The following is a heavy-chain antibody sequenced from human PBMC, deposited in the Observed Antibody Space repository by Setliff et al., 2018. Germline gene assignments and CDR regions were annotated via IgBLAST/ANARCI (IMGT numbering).Heavy chain of an antibody. CDR3: AKDPAAKSGWLYYFDY. D-gene: IGHD6-19*01. CDR2: INHSGGST. J-gene: IGHJ4*02. Sequence: GGSLRLSCAASGFTFNRFAMSWVRQTPGKGLEWVSAINHSGGSTYYADSVKGRFTISRDNSRNTLYLQMNSLRAEDTAVYYCAKDPAAKSGWLYYFDYWGQGTLVTVSS. V-gene: IGHV3-23*01. CDR1: GFTFNRFA.